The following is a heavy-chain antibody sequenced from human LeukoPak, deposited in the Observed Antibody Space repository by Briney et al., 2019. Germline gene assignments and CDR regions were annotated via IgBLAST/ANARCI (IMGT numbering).Heavy chain of an antibody. D-gene: IGHD3-3*01. CDR1: GYTFTSYG. J-gene: IGHJ4*02. CDR3: ARVVLRFLEWSLDSDY. V-gene: IGHV1-18*01. CDR2: ISAYNGNT. Sequence: ASVRVSCTASGYTFTSYGISWVRQAPGQGLEWMGWISAYNGNTNYAQKLQGRVTMTTDTSTSTAYMELRSLRSDDTAVYYCARVVLRFLEWSLDSDYWGQGTLVTVSS.